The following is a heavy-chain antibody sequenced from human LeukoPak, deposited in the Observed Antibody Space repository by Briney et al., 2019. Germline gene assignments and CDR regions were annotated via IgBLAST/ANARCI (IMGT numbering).Heavy chain of an antibody. CDR2: ISSSSSYI. D-gene: IGHD6-19*01. CDR3: ARDHSGWYYFDY. V-gene: IGHV3-21*01. CDR1: GFTFSSYS. J-gene: IGHJ4*02. Sequence: PGGSLRLSCAASGFTFSSYSMNWVRQAPGKGLEWVSSISSSSSYIYYADSVKGRFTISRGNAKNSLYLQMNSLRAEDTAVYYCARDHSGWYYFDYWGQGALVTVSS.